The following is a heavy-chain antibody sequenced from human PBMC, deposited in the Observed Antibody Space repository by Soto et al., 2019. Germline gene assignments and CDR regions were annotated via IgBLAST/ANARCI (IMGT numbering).Heavy chain of an antibody. CDR3: ANTPGWANAFDI. J-gene: IGHJ3*02. Sequence: GGSLRLSCAASGFTFSSYSMSWVRQAPGKGLEWVSAISGSGGSTYYADSVKGRFTISRDNSKNTLYLQMNSLRAEDTAVYHCANTPGWANAFDIWGQGTMLTVSS. CDR2: ISGSGGST. CDR1: GFTFSSYS. D-gene: IGHD1-26*01. V-gene: IGHV3-23*01.